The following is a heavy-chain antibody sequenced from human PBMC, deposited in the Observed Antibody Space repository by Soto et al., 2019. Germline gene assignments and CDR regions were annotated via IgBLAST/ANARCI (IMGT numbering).Heavy chain of an antibody. V-gene: IGHV3-7*01. Sequence: GGSLRLSCAASGFTFSSYWMSWVRQAPGKGLVWVANIKQDGSEKYYVDSVKGRFTISRDNAKNSLYLQMNSLRAEDTAVYYCARDLFSGASCYFRFVYWGQGTLVTVSS. J-gene: IGHJ4*02. CDR1: GFTFSSYW. CDR3: ARDLFSGASCYFRFVY. CDR2: IKQDGSEK. D-gene: IGHD2-2*01.